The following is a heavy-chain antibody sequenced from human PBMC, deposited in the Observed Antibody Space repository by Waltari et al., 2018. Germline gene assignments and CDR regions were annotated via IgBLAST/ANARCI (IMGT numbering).Heavy chain of an antibody. CDR3: AKGKGYSYGRDGPDI. CDR1: GFTFDDYA. J-gene: IGHJ3*02. D-gene: IGHD5-18*01. Sequence: EVQLVEPGGGLVQPGRSLRLSCAASGFTFDDYAMHWVRQVPGKVLEWVSGISWNSGGIGYGYSVKGRFTISRDNAKKSLYLQMNSLRAEDTALYYCAKGKGYSYGRDGPDIWGQGTLVTVSS. V-gene: IGHV3-9*01. CDR2: ISWNSGGI.